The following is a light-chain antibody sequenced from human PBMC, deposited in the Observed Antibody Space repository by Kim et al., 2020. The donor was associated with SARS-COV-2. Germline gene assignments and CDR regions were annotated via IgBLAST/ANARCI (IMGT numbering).Light chain of an antibody. V-gene: IGKV1-33*01. J-gene: IGKJ2*03. CDR1: QENSNY. CDR2: DAS. Sequence: SATGRDRVTMTCQASQENSNYINWYQNKPGKASKLLIYDASNLETGVPSRFSGSGSGTDFTFTISRLQPEDIATYYCQQYDNLPYSFGQGTKLEI. CDR3: QQYDNLPYS.